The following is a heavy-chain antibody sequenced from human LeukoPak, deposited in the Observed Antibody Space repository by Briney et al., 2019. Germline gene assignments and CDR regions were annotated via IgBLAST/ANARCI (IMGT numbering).Heavy chain of an antibody. CDR3: ARPLYDFWRGYLYY. CDR2: INPNSGGT. J-gene: IGHJ4*02. D-gene: IGHD3-3*01. Sequence: ASVKVSCKASGYTFTGYYMHWVRQAPGQGLEWMGWINPNSGGTNYAQKFQGRVTMTRDTSISTAYMELSRLRSDDTAVYYCARPLYDFWRGYLYYWGQGTLVTVSS. V-gene: IGHV1-2*02. CDR1: GYTFTGYY.